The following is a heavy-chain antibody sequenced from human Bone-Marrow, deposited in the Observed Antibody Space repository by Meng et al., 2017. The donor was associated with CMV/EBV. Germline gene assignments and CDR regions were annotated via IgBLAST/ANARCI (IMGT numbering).Heavy chain of an antibody. CDR1: GYTFTSYG. CDR2: ISAYNGNT. J-gene: IGHJ6*02. CDR3: ARVSKQQQHTEKSGPGPINYYYYGMDV. D-gene: IGHD6-13*01. Sequence: ASVKVSCKASGYTFTSYGISWVRQAPGQGLEWMGWISAYNGNTNYAQKLQGRVTMTTDTSTSTAYMELRSLRSDDTAVYYCARVSKQQQHTEKSGPGPINYYYYGMDVWGQGTTVTVSS. V-gene: IGHV1-18*01.